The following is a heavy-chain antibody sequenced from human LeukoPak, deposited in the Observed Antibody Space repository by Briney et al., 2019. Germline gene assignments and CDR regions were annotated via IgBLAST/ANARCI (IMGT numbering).Heavy chain of an antibody. Sequence: SETLSLTCTVSGGSISSYYWSWIRQPPGKGLEWIGYIYYSGSTNYNPSLKSRVTISVDTSKNQFSLKLSSVTAADTAVYYCARHKDYGDYFVLGDWGQGTLVTVPS. D-gene: IGHD4-17*01. CDR2: IYYSGST. CDR3: ARHKDYGDYFVLGD. V-gene: IGHV4-59*08. CDR1: GGSISSYY. J-gene: IGHJ4*02.